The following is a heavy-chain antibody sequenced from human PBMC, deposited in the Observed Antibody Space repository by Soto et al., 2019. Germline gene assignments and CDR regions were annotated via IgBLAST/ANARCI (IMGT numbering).Heavy chain of an antibody. J-gene: IGHJ5*02. CDR3: AREVGAPSGWLDP. CDR2: ISASGGLK. Sequence: DVQVVESGGGLVKPGGSLRVSCAVSGFTFSNYGMNWVRQAPGKGLEWVSGISASGGLKYYADSVQGRFTVSRDNSKNILYLQMDNLRDEDTALYYCAREVGAPSGWLDPWGQGTQVTVSS. V-gene: IGHV3-23*04. D-gene: IGHD1-26*01. CDR1: GFTFSNYG.